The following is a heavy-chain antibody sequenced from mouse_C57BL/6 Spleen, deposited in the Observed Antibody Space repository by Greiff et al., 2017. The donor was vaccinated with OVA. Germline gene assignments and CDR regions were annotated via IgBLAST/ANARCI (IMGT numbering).Heavy chain of an antibody. Sequence: QVQLQQPGAELVKPGASVKLSCKASGYTFTSYWMQWVKQRPGQGLEWIGEIDPSDSYTNYNQKFKGKATLTVDTSSSTAYMQLSSLTSEDSAVYYCAREGAIYDGYRDYWGQGTTLTVSS. CDR1: GYTFTSYW. D-gene: IGHD2-3*01. CDR3: AREGAIYDGYRDY. J-gene: IGHJ2*01. CDR2: IDPSDSYT. V-gene: IGHV1-50*01.